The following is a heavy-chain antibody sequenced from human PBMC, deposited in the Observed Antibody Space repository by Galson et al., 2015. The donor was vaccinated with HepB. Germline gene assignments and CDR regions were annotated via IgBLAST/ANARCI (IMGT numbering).Heavy chain of an antibody. CDR1: GFTFSSYS. J-gene: IGHJ4*02. CDR3: ARTELNYGDYEVY. CDR2: ISDSSSYR. Sequence: SLRLSCAASGFTFSSYSMNWVRQAPGKGLEWVSSISDSSSYRRYADSVKGRFTISRDNAKNSLYLQMNSLRAEDTAVYYCARTELNYGDYEVYWGQGTLVTVSS. V-gene: IGHV3-21*01. D-gene: IGHD4-17*01.